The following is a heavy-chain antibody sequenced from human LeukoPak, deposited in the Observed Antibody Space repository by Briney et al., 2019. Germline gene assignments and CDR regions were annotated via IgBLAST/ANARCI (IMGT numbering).Heavy chain of an antibody. V-gene: IGHV4-4*02. D-gene: IGHD3-3*01. CDR1: GXSVINTNW. CDR3: AREGGFYRPLDY. J-gene: IGHJ4*02. Sequence: KPSGTLSLTCGVSGXSVINTNWWTWVRQPPGKGLEWIGEVHLDGRTNYNPSLESRLTMSVDVSENQVSLKLTSVTAADTAVYYCAREGGFYRPLDYSGQGTLVTVSS. CDR2: VHLDGRT.